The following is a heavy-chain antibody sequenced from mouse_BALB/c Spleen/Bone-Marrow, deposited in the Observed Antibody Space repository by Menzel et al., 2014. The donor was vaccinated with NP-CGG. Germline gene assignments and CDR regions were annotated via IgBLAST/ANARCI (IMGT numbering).Heavy chain of an antibody. J-gene: IGHJ4*01. Sequence: QVQLQQSGPGLVAPSQSLSIPCTVSGFSLTGYGVSWVRQPPGKGLEWLGMIWGDGSTDYNSALKSRLNISKDNSKSQVFLKMNSLQTDDTARYYCARDSFLITRALGFWGQGTSVTVSS. D-gene: IGHD2-4*01. V-gene: IGHV2-6-7*01. CDR1: GFSLTGYG. CDR3: ARDSFLITRALGF. CDR2: IWGDGST.